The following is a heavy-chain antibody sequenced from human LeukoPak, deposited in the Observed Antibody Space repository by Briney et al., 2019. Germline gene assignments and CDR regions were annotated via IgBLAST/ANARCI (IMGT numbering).Heavy chain of an antibody. D-gene: IGHD3-22*01. CDR3: ARAVYYYDSSGYYNY. J-gene: IGHJ4*02. CDR2: ISAYNGNT. Sequence: ASVKVSCKASGYTFTSYGISWVRQAPGQGLEWMGWISAYNGNTNYAQKLQGRVTMTTDTSTSTAYMALRSLRSDDTAVYYCARAVYYYDSSGYYNYWGQGTLVTVSS. CDR1: GYTFTSYG. V-gene: IGHV1-18*01.